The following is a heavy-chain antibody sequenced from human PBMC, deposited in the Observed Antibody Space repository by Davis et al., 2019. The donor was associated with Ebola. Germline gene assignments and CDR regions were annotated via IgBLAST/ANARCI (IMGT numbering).Heavy chain of an antibody. CDR3: ARGQGYHYYGMDV. CDR2: IDWDDDK. V-gene: IGHV2-70*04. Sequence: SGPTLVKPTQTLTLTCTFSGFSLSTSGMRVSWIRQPPGKALEWLARIDWDDDKFYSTSLKTRLTISKDTSKNQVVLTMTNMDPVDKATYYCARGQGYHYYGMDVWGQGTTVTVSS. D-gene: IGHD6-13*01. J-gene: IGHJ6*02. CDR1: GFSLSTSGMR.